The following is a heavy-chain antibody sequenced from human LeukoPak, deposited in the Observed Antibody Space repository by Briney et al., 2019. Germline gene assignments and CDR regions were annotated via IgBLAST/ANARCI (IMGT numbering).Heavy chain of an antibody. CDR2: ISGSGGST. J-gene: IGHJ4*02. V-gene: IGHV3-23*01. CDR3: AKEGRGMGAATIDY. CDR1: GFTVSSSY. D-gene: IGHD1-26*01. Sequence: GGSLRLSCAASGFTVSSSYMSWVRQAPGKGLEWVSGISGSGGSTYYADSVGRFSISRDNSNNTLYLQMTSLRAEDTAVYYCAKEGRGMGAATIDYWGQGTLVTVSS.